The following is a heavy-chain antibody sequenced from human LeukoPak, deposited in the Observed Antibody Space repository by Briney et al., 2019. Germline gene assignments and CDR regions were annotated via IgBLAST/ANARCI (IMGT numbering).Heavy chain of an antibody. J-gene: IGHJ4*02. D-gene: IGHD3-10*01. V-gene: IGHV3-23*01. CDR1: GFTFSSYA. CDR2: ISGSGGST. Sequence: GGSLRLSCAASGFTFSSYAMSWVRQAPGKGLEWVSAISGSGGSTYYADSVKGRFTISRDNSKNTLYLQMNSLIAEGTAVYYCAKVGWSMVRGEDYWGQGTLVTVSS. CDR3: AKVGWSMVRGEDY.